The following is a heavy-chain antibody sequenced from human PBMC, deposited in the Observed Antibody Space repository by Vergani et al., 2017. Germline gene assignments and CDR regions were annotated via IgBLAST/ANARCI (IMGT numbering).Heavy chain of an antibody. Sequence: EVQLVEYGGGLVQPGRSLRLSCAASGFTFDDYAMHWVRQAPGKGLEWVSGISWNSGSIGYADSVKGRFTISRDNAKNSLYLQMNSLRAEDTALYYCAREVKITGMDVWGQGTTVTVSS. D-gene: IGHD1-14*01. V-gene: IGHV3-9*01. CDR1: GFTFDDYA. CDR3: AREVKITGMDV. J-gene: IGHJ6*02. CDR2: ISWNSGSI.